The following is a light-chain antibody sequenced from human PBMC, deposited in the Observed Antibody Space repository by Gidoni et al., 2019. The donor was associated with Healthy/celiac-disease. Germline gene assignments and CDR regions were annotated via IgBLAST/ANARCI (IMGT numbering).Light chain of an antibody. CDR3: SSYTSSSTL. CDR1: SSDVGGYNY. CDR2: DVS. Sequence: QSALTQPAPVSGSPGQSIPISCTGTSSDVGGYNYVSWYQQHPGKAPKLMIYDVSNRPSGVSNRFSGSKSGNTASLTISGLQAEDEADYYCSSYTSSSTLFGGGTKLTVL. V-gene: IGLV2-14*01. J-gene: IGLJ2*01.